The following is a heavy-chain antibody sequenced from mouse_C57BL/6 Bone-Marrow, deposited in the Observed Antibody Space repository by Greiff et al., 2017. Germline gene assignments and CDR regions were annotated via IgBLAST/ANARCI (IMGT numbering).Heavy chain of an antibody. CDR2: IRNKANGYTT. V-gene: IGHV7-3*01. D-gene: IGHD2-3*01. CDR3: ARPPLYDGYSFDY. J-gene: IGHJ2*01. Sequence: EVMLVESGGGLVQPGGSLSLSCAASGFTFPDYYMSWVRQPPGKALGWLGFIRNKANGYTTEYSASVKGRFTISRDNSQSILYLQMNALSAEDSATYYCARPPLYDGYSFDYWGQGTTLTVSS. CDR1: GFTFPDYY.